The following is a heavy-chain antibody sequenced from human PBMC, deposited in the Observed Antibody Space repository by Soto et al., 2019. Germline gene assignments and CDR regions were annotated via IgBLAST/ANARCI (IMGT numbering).Heavy chain of an antibody. CDR2: IWYDGSNK. CDR1: GFTFSSYG. J-gene: IGHJ6*02. D-gene: IGHD3-3*01. CDR3: ARDLTDITIFGVAMDLGMDV. V-gene: IGHV3-33*01. Sequence: GGSLRLSCAASGFTFSSYGMHWVRQAPGKGLEWVAVIWYDGSNKYYADSVKGRFTISRDNSKNTLYLQMNSLRAEDTAVYYCARDLTDITIFGVAMDLGMDVWGQGTTVTVS.